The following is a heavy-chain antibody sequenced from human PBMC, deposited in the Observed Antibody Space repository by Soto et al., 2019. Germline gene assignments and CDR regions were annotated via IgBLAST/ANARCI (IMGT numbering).Heavy chain of an antibody. V-gene: IGHV4-39*01. CDR3: VSQRTTVPTQAYFDY. D-gene: IGHD4-17*01. Sequence: SETLSLTCTVSGGSVTNSSYYWGWIRQSPGKGLEWIGSVYYRGRSYSKSSVKSRVTISVDTSKNRFSLSLNSVTASDTAVYFCVSQRTTVPTQAYFDYWGPGALVTAPQ. CDR2: VYYRGRS. J-gene: IGHJ4*02. CDR1: GGSVTNSSYY.